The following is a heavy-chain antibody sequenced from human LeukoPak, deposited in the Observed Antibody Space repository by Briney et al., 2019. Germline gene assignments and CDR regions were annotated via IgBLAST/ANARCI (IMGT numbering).Heavy chain of an antibody. CDR1: GFTFSSYA. Sequence: GSLRLSCVASGFTFSSYAMSWVRQAPGKGLEWIGEIFDSGTSNYNPSLKSRVTISVDKSKNQFSLKLTSVTAADTAVYYCARLACSGGSCYPTAFYYYAMDAWGQGTTVTVSS. J-gene: IGHJ6*02. CDR2: IFDSGTS. V-gene: IGHV4/OR15-8*01. D-gene: IGHD2-15*01. CDR3: ARLACSGGSCYPTAFYYYAMDA.